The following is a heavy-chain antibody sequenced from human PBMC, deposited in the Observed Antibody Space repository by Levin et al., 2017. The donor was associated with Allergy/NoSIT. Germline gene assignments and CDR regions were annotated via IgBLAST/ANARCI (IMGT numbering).Heavy chain of an antibody. D-gene: IGHD3-22*01. CDR2: ISGSGGST. CDR1: GFTFSSYA. CDR3: ARIQTYYYDSSGYWALNYYYYYGMDV. V-gene: IGHV3-23*01. Sequence: PGGSLRLSCAASGFTFSSYAMSWVRQAPGKGLEWVSAISGSGGSTYYADSVKGRFTISRDNSKNTLYLQMNSLRAEDTAVYYCARIQTYYYDSSGYWALNYYYYYGMDVWGQGTTVTVSS. J-gene: IGHJ6*02.